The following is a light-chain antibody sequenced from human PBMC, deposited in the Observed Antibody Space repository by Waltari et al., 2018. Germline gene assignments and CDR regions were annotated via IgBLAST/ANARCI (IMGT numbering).Light chain of an antibody. Sequence: QSALTQPASVSASPGQSITISCKGTSSAIGSYNLVSWYQQHPGKAPKVMIYGVTKRPAGVSNRFSGSKSGYTASLTVSGLQAEDESDYYCCSYAGDSLWVFGGGTKLTVL. CDR1: SSAIGSYNL. CDR3: CSYAGDSLWV. CDR2: GVT. J-gene: IGLJ3*02. V-gene: IGLV2-23*02.